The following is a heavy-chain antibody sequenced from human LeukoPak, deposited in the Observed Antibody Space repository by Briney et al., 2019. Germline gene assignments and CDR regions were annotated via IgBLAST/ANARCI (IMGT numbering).Heavy chain of an antibody. J-gene: IGHJ6*03. CDR3: ARGGSPYYYGSGSYSADYYYYYMDV. V-gene: IGHV3-21*01. Sequence: GGSLRLSCAASGFTFSSYSMNWVRQAPGKGLEWVSSIGSSTTYIYYADSVKGRFTISEDNAKNSLYLQMNSLRAEDTAVYYCARGGSPYYYGSGSYSADYYYYYMDVWGKGTTVTVSS. D-gene: IGHD3-10*01. CDR2: IGSSTTYI. CDR1: GFTFSSYS.